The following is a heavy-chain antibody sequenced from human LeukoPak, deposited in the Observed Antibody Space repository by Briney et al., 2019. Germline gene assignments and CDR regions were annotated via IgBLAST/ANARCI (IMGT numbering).Heavy chain of an antibody. D-gene: IGHD1-26*01. Sequence: GGSLRLSCAASGFTFSSYGMHWVRQAPGKGLEWVSVIYSGGSTYYADSVKGRFTISRDNSKNTLYLQMNSLRAEDTAVYYCARESEGLEGSYYFDYWGQGTLVTVSS. J-gene: IGHJ4*02. CDR3: ARESEGLEGSYYFDY. CDR2: IYSGGST. V-gene: IGHV3-53*01. CDR1: GFTFSSYG.